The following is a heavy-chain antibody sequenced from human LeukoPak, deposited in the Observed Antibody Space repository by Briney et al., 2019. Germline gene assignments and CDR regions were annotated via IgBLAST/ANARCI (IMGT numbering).Heavy chain of an antibody. V-gene: IGHV3-11*01. J-gene: IGHJ4*02. CDR1: GLTFNNYA. CDR3: VGDSNGYFYGHDY. D-gene: IGHD3-22*01. Sequence: GGSLRLSCAVSGLTFNNYAMSWIRQAPGKGLEWVSYISDTGSVIYYADSVKGRFTISRDNAQKSVYLQMNSLRAEDTAVYFCVGDSNGYFYGHDYWGQGTLVAVSS. CDR2: ISDTGSVI.